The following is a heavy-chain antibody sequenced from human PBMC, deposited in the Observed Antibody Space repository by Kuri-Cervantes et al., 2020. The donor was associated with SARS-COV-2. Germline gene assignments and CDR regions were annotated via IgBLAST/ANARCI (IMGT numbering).Heavy chain of an antibody. D-gene: IGHD6-13*01. J-gene: IGHJ4*02. CDR3: ARGREQQLVNAPYYFDY. V-gene: IGHV1-69*05. CDR1: GGTFSSYA. CDR2: IIPIFGTA. Sequence: SVKVSCKASGGTFSSYAISWVRQAPGQGLEWMGGIIPIFGTANYAQKLQGRVTMTTDTSTSTAYMELRSLRSDDTAVYYCARGREQQLVNAPYYFDYWGQGTLVTVSS.